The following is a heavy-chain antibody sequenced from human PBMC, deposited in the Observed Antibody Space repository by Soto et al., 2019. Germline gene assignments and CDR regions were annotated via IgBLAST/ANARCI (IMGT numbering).Heavy chain of an antibody. V-gene: IGHV4-34*02. D-gene: IGHD6-19*01. CDR3: ASRGVAAAPYYFDY. CDR2: INHSRST. Sequence: QVQLQQWGAGLLKPSETLSLTCAVYGGSFSGNYWSWIRQPPGEGLEWIGEINHSRSTNYNPSLKCRVTRAVDTAKKQCARKRSSVTAADTAVYYWASRGVAAAPYYFDYWGQGILVTVSS. CDR1: GGSFSGNY. J-gene: IGHJ4*02.